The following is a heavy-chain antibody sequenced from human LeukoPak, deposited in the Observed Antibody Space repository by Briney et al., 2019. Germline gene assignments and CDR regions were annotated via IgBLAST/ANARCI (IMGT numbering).Heavy chain of an antibody. CDR1: GGAFNIYS. CDR2: IVPILNTP. D-gene: IGHD5-18*01. J-gene: IGHJ4*02. CDR3: AREGDTDMADLYYFDY. Sequence: SVTVSFTASGGAFNIYSIIWVRQAPGQGLEWMGRIVPILNTPHYAQKFQGRTTITADKSTSTAYMELSSLTPEDTAVYFCAREGDTDMADLYYFDYWGQGTLVTVSS. V-gene: IGHV1-69*08.